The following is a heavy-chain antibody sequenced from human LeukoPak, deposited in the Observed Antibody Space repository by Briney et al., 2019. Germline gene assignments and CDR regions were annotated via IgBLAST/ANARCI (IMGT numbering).Heavy chain of an antibody. V-gene: IGHV3-74*01. CDR2: INSDGSST. CDR3: ARDAVARSGIYYYYYYYMDV. J-gene: IGHJ6*03. Sequence: GGSLRLSCAASGFTFSSYWMHWVRQAPGKGLVWVSRINSDGSSTSYADSVKGRFTISRDNAKNTLYLQMNSLRAEDTAVYYCARDAVARSGIYYYYYYYMDVWGKGTTVTISS. D-gene: IGHD3-3*02. CDR1: GFTFSSYW.